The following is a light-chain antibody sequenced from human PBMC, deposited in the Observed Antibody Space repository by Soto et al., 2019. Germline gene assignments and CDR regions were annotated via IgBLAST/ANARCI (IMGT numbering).Light chain of an antibody. V-gene: IGLV2-14*01. Sequence: QSVLTQPASVSGSPGQSITISCTGTSSDVGAYNYVSWYQQHPGKAPKPMIYDVSNRPSGVSNRFSGSKSGNTASLTISGLQAEDEADYYCTSYTTSTAHVFGGGTKVTVL. CDR3: TSYTTSTAHV. J-gene: IGLJ2*01. CDR2: DVS. CDR1: SSDVGAYNY.